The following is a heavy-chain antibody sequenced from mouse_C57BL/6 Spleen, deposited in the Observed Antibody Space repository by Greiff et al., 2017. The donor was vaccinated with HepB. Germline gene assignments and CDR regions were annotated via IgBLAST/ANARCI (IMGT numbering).Heavy chain of an antibody. CDR1: GYTFTSYW. D-gene: IGHD2-4*01. J-gene: IGHJ2*01. CDR3: AREDINYYDYDEYYFDY. Sequence: QVQLKQPGAELVKPGASVKLSCKASGYTFTSYWMHWVKQRPGRGLEWIGRIDPNSGGTKYNEKFKSKATLTVDKPSSTAYMQLSSLTSEDSAVYYCAREDINYYDYDEYYFDYWGQGTTLTVSS. V-gene: IGHV1-72*01. CDR2: IDPNSGGT.